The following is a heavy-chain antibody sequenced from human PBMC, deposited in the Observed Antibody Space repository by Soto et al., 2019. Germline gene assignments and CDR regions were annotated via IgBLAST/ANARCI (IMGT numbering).Heavy chain of an antibody. CDR2: IQYNGYS. D-gene: IGHD1-26*01. CDR1: GGSITNYY. V-gene: IGHV4-59*08. J-gene: IGHJ6*02. Sequence: QVQLQESGPGLVKPSETLSLTCTVSGGSITNYYCSWFRQPPGKGLEWIGYIQYNGYSAYNLSLKRRGTMSMDMPKTQSSLILESVTATDTAVYYCARHGLGSPHGLVDVWGQGTTVIVSS. CDR3: ARHGLGSPHGLVDV.